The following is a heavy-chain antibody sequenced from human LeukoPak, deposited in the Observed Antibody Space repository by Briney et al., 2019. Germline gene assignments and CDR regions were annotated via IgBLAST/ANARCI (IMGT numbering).Heavy chain of an antibody. CDR2: IFSGGST. D-gene: IGHD6-19*01. J-gene: IGHJ4*02. CDR3: AREGYTNGWYRN. V-gene: IGHV3-53*01. Sequence: PGGSLRLSCAASGFIVSSNYMSWVRQAPGKGLEWVSVIFSGGSTYYADSVKGRFTISRDNSKNTLYLQMNSLRAEDTAVYFCAREGYTNGWYRNWGQGTLVTVSS. CDR1: GFIVSSNY.